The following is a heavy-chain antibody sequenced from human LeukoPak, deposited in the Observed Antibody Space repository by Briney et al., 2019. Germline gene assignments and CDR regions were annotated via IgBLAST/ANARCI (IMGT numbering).Heavy chain of an antibody. V-gene: IGHV1-2*06. D-gene: IGHD6-13*01. Sequence: ASVKVSCKASGYTFTGYYMHWVRQAPGQGLEWMGRINPNSGGTNYAQKFQGRVTMTRDTSISTAYMALSRLRADDAAVYYCAGQGPAAGTNYWGQGTLVTVSS. J-gene: IGHJ4*02. CDR3: AGQGPAAGTNY. CDR1: GYTFTGYY. CDR2: INPNSGGT.